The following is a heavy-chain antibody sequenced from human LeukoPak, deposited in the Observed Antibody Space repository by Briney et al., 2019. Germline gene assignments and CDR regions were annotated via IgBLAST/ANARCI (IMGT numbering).Heavy chain of an antibody. Sequence: SVKVSCKASGGTFSSYAISWVRQAPGQGLEWMGGIIPIFGTANYAQKFQGRVTITADESTSTAYMELSSLRSEDTAVYYCATDNDYGGNGDYWGQGTLVTVSS. CDR2: IIPIFGTA. J-gene: IGHJ4*02. CDR3: ATDNDYGGNGDY. V-gene: IGHV1-69*01. D-gene: IGHD4-23*01. CDR1: GGTFSSYA.